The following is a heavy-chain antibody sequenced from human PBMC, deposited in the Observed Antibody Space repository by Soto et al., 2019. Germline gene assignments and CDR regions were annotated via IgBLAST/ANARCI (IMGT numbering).Heavy chain of an antibody. CDR2: ISSSSSYI. V-gene: IGHV3-21*01. CDR3: GGGSSPEDGMDV. D-gene: IGHD3-16*01. J-gene: IGHJ6*02. CDR1: GFTFSSYS. Sequence: EVQLVESGGGLVKPGGSLRLSCAASGFTFSSYSMSWVRQAPGKGLEWVSSISSSSSYIYYADSVKGRFTISRDNAKNSLYLQMNSLRAEDTAVYYCGGGSSPEDGMDVWGQGTTVTVSS.